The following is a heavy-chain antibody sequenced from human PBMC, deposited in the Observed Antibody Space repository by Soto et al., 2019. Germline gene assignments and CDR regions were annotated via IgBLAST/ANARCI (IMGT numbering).Heavy chain of an antibody. D-gene: IGHD2-2*01. CDR2: IYYSGST. Sequence: SETLSLTCTVSGGSISSYYWSWIRQPPGKGLEWIGYIYYSGSTNYNPSLKSRVTISVDTSKNQFSLKLSSVTAADTAVYYCARHVRLYCSSTSCYYYYMDVWGKGTTVTGSS. CDR3: ARHVRLYCSSTSCYYYYMDV. V-gene: IGHV4-59*08. CDR1: GGSISSYY. J-gene: IGHJ6*03.